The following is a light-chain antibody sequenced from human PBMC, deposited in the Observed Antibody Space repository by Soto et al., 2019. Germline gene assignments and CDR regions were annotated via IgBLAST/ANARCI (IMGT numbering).Light chain of an antibody. J-gene: IGKJ4*01. Sequence: EIVLPQSPATLSLSPGERDTLSCRASQSVSSYLAWYQQKPGQAPRLLIYDASNRATGIPARFSGSGSGTDFTLTISSLEPEDFAVYYCQQRINWLTFGGGNNVEIK. CDR1: QSVSSY. CDR2: DAS. V-gene: IGKV3-11*01. CDR3: QQRINWLT.